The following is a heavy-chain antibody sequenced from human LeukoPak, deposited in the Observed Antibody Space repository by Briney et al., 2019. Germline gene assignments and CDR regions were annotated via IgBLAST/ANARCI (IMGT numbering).Heavy chain of an antibody. CDR2: IIPILGIA. J-gene: IGHJ1*01. Sequence: ASVKVSCKASGYTFTSYAISWVRQAPGQGLEWMGRIIPILGIANYAQKFQGRVTITADKSTSTAYMELSSLRSEDTAEYYCARDWVENYGDYVIDEYFQHWGQGTLVTVSS. CDR3: ARDWVENYGDYVIDEYFQH. V-gene: IGHV1-69*04. CDR1: GYTFTSYA. D-gene: IGHD4-17*01.